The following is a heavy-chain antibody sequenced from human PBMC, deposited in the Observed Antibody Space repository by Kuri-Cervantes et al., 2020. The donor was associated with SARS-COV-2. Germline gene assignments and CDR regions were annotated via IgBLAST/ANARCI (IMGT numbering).Heavy chain of an antibody. Sequence: SQTLSLTCAVSGYSISSGYYWGWIRQPPGKGLEWIGSIYHSGSTYYNPSLKSRVTISVDTSKNQFFLKLSSVTAADTAVYYCARGIVVVPAAIRGELYNWFDPWGQGTLVTVSS. CDR2: IYHSGST. CDR3: ARGIVVVPAAIRGELYNWFDP. CDR1: GYSISSGYY. V-gene: IGHV4-38-2*01. D-gene: IGHD2-2*02. J-gene: IGHJ5*02.